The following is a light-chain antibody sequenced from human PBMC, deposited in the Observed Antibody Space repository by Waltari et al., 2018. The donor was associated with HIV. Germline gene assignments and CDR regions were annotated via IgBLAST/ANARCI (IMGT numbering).Light chain of an antibody. J-gene: IGLJ3*02. CDR3: QAYDSSLSGWV. CDR1: SSNIGAGLD. Sequence: QSVLTQPPSVSGAPGQRVTISCTGSSSNIGAGLDVHWYQQLPGTAPRLLIYGNNSRPSGVPDRFSGSKSGSSASLAITGLQAEDEADYDCQAYDSSLSGWVFGGRTKLTVL. CDR2: GNN. V-gene: IGLV1-40*01.